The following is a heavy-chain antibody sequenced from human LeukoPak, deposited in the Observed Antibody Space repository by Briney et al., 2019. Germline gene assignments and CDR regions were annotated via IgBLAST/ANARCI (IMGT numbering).Heavy chain of an antibody. J-gene: IGHJ4*02. V-gene: IGHV3-7*01. CDR1: GFTFSNYW. CDR3: VRDGGVSGYDLLDY. D-gene: IGHD5-12*01. Sequence: GGSLRLSCAASGFTFSNYWMTWVRQAPGKGLEWVAHINQDGSKEYYMNSVKARFTISKDNAKNSLSLQMNSLRAEDTAVYYCVRDGGVSGYDLLDYWGQGTLVTVSS. CDR2: INQDGSKE.